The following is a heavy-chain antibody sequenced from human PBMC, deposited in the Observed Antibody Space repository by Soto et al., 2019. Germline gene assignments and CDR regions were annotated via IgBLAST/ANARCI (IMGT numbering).Heavy chain of an antibody. J-gene: IGHJ6*03. D-gene: IGHD6-13*01. Sequence: EVQLVESGGGLVKPGGSLRLSCAASGFTVSSYSMNWVRQAPGKGLEWVSSISSSSSYIYYADSVKGRFTISRDNAKNSLYLQRNSLRAEDTAVYYCARGDFEGQQVDYYYYMDVWGKGTTVTVSS. V-gene: IGHV3-21*01. CDR3: ARGDFEGQQVDYYYYMDV. CDR2: ISSSSSYI. CDR1: GFTVSSYS.